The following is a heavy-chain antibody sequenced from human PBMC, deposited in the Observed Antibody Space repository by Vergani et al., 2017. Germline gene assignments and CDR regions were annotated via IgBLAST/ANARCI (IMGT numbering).Heavy chain of an antibody. V-gene: IGHV1-69*18. CDR2: IIPIFGTA. CDR3: ASLIRGSGSYGEGDY. J-gene: IGHJ4*02. Sequence: QVQLVQSGAEVKKPGSSVKVSCKASGGTFSSYAISWVRQAPGQGLEWMGRIIPIFGTANYAQKFQGRVTSTADESTSTAYMELSSLRSEDTAVYYGASLIRGSGSYGEGDYWGQGTLVTVSS. D-gene: IGHD3-10*01. CDR1: GGTFSSYA.